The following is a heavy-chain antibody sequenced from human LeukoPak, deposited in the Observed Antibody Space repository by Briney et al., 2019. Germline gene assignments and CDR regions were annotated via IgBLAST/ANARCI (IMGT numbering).Heavy chain of an antibody. CDR3: ASLEMATITSTH. CDR2: IYHSGST. Sequence: SETLSLTCTVSGYSISSDYYWGWIRQPPGKGLEWIGNIYHSGSTSYNPSLKSRVIISVDTSKNQFSLKLSSVTAADTAVYYCASLEMATITSTHWGQGTLVTVSS. CDR1: GYSISSDYY. J-gene: IGHJ4*02. D-gene: IGHD5-24*01. V-gene: IGHV4-38-2*02.